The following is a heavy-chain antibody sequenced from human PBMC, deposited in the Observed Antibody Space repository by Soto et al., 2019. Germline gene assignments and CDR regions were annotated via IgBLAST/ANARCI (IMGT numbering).Heavy chain of an antibody. D-gene: IGHD2-8*01. CDR3: ARHPASIVLMVYFDY. J-gene: IGHJ4*02. CDR1: GGSISSSNW. V-gene: IGHV4-4*02. Sequence: PSETLSLTCAVSGGSISSSNWWSWVRQPPGKGLEWIGEIYHSGSTNYNPSLKSRVTISVDTSKNQFSLKLSSVTAADTAVYYCARHPASIVLMVYFDYWGQGTLVTVSS. CDR2: IYHSGST.